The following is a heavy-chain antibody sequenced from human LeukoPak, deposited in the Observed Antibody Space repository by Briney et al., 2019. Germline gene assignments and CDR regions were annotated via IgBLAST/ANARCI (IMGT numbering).Heavy chain of an antibody. CDR3: ARDASIFGPSYYFDF. Sequence: SETLSLICTVSGISISSYYWTWIRQPPGKGLEWIGRIYTSVASNYNPSLKSRVTMSVDTSKNQFSLKMSSVTAADTAVYYCARDASIFGPSYYFDFWGQGTLVTVSS. J-gene: IGHJ4*02. CDR2: IYTSVAS. CDR1: GISISSYY. V-gene: IGHV4-4*07. D-gene: IGHD3-3*01.